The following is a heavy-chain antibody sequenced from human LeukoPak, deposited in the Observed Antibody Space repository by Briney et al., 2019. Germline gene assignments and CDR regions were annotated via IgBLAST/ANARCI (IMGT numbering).Heavy chain of an antibody. V-gene: IGHV3-48*03. CDR3: ARGRTLAVAPAALPYYFDY. D-gene: IGHD2-2*01. Sequence: PGGSLRLSCAASGFTFSSYEMNWVRQAPGKGLEWVSYISSSGSTIYYADSVKGRFTISRDNAKNSLYLQMNSLRAEDTAVYYCARGRTLAVAPAALPYYFDYWGQGTLVTVSS. CDR1: GFTFSSYE. J-gene: IGHJ4*02. CDR2: ISSSGSTI.